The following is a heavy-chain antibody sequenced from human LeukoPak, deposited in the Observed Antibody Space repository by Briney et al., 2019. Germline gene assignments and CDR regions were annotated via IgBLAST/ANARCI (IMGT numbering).Heavy chain of an antibody. V-gene: IGHV1-18*01. CDR2: ISAYNGNT. CDR3: ARDFSPVTTFGY. J-gene: IGHJ4*02. D-gene: IGHD3-3*01. CDR1: GYTFTSYG. Sequence: ASVRVSCKASGYTFTSYGISWVRQAPGQGLEWMGWISAYNGNTNYAQKLQGRVTMTTDTSTSTAYMELRSLRSDDTAVYYCARDFSPVTTFGYWGQGTLVTVSS.